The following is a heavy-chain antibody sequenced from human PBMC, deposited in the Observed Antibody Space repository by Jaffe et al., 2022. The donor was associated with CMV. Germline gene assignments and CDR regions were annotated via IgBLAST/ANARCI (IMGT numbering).Heavy chain of an antibody. CDR3: ARMPCRQSESYGMDV. V-gene: IGHV2-70*01. Sequence: QVTLRESGPALVKPTQTLTLTCTFSGFSLSTSGMCVSWIRQPPGKALEWLALIDWDDDKYYSTSLKTRLTISKDTSKNQVVLTMTNMDPVDTATYYCARMPCRQSESYGMDVWGQGTTVTVSS. CDR1: GFSLSTSGMC. CDR2: IDWDDDK. J-gene: IGHJ6*02. D-gene: IGHD2-2*01.